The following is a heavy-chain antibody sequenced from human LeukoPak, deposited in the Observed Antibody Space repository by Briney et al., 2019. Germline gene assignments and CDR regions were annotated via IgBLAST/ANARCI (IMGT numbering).Heavy chain of an antibody. J-gene: IGHJ4*02. CDR1: GFTFSSYA. Sequence: GGSLRLSCAASGFTFSSYAMNWVRQAPGEGLEWVSYISSSSGTIYYADSVKGRFTISRDNAKNSLYLQMNSLRAEDTAVYYCARDHGSSGYYFLFDYWGQGTLVTVSS. CDR2: ISSSSGTI. CDR3: ARDHGSSGYYFLFDY. V-gene: IGHV3-48*01. D-gene: IGHD3-22*01.